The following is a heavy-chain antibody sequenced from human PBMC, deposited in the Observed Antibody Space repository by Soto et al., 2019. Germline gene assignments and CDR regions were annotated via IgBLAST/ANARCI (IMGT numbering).Heavy chain of an antibody. D-gene: IGHD3-10*01. CDR2: IIPIFGTA. J-gene: IGHJ5*02. CDR3: ARICVLLWFGELFIDNWLDP. Sequence: SVKVSCKASGGTFSSYAISWVRQAPGQGLEWMGGIIPIFGTANYAQKFQGRVTITADESTSTAYMELSSLRSEDTAVYYCARICVLLWFGELFIDNWLDPWGQGILVTVSS. V-gene: IGHV1-69*13. CDR1: GGTFSSYA.